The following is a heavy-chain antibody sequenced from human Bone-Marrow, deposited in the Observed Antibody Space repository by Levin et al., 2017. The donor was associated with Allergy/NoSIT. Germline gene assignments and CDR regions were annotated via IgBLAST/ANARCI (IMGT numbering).Heavy chain of an antibody. CDR3: ATWYINRLVIVDAFDI. V-gene: IGHV4-61*02. D-gene: IGHD3-9*01. Sequence: SETLSLTCTVSGASISSGSYYWSWIRQPAGKGLEWIGRIDTSGSTNYNPSLKSRVTISVDTSKNQFSLKLSSVTAADTALYYCATWYINRLVIVDAFDIWGQGTMVTVSS. CDR1: GASISSGSYY. J-gene: IGHJ3*02. CDR2: IDTSGST.